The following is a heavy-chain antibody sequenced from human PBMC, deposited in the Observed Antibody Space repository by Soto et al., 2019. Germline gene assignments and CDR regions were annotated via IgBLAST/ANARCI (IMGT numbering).Heavy chain of an antibody. CDR3: ARPLDYGETFDV. J-gene: IGHJ3*01. CDR2: ISPSDSNT. V-gene: IGHV5-51*01. Sequence: GESLKISCKGSGYSFTNYWIGWVRQMPGKGLEWMGVISPSDSNTRYSPSFQGQVTISVDKSINTASLQWSSLKASDTAIYFCARPLDYGETFDVWGQGTMVT. D-gene: IGHD4-17*01. CDR1: GYSFTNYW.